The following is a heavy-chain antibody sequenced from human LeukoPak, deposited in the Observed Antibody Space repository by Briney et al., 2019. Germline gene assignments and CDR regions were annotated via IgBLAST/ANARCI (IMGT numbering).Heavy chain of an antibody. CDR2: IYTSGST. Sequence: SETLXLTCTVSGGSISSYYWSWIRQPAGKGLEWIGRIYTSGSTNYNPSLKSRVTMSVDTSKNQFSLKLSSVPAADTAVYYCAXDGXWLRPNWFDPWGQGTLVTVSS. CDR1: GGSISSYY. CDR3: AXDGXWLRPNWFDP. J-gene: IGHJ5*02. D-gene: IGHD5-12*01. V-gene: IGHV4-4*07.